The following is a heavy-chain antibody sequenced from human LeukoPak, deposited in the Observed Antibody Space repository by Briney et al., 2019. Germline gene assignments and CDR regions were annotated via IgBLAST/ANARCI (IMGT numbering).Heavy chain of an antibody. CDR2: IGTAGDT. CDR1: GFTFSSYD. D-gene: IGHD5-12*01. V-gene: IGHV3-13*01. J-gene: IGHJ4*02. CDR3: ARVPNRKYSGYELDY. Sequence: GGSLRLSCAAPGFTFSSYDMHWVRQATGKGLEWVSAIGTAGDTYYPGSVKGRFTISRENAKNSLYLQMNSLRAGDTAVYYCARVPNRKYSGYELDYWGQGTLVTVSS.